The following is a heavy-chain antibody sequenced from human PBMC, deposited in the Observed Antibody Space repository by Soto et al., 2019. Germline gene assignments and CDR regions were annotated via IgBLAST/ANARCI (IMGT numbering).Heavy chain of an antibody. J-gene: IGHJ4*02. CDR3: ARDPPPPDY. V-gene: IGHV1-18*01. CDR1: GYTFARYA. CDR2: ISAYNGNT. Sequence: SVKVSCKASGYTFARYAISWMRQSPGQGLEWMGWISAYNGNTNYAQKLQGRVTMTTDTSTSTAYMELRSLRSDDTAVYYCARDPPPPDYWGQGTLVTVFS.